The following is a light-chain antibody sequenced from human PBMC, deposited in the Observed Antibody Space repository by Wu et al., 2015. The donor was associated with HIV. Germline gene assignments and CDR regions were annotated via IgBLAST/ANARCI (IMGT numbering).Light chain of an antibody. CDR2: GAS. CDR1: QSVSSN. V-gene: IGKV3-15*01. CDR3: QQYNDWPL. J-gene: IGKJ4*02. Sequence: IVMTQSPATLSVSPGDRATLSCRASQSVSSNLAWYQQKPGQAPRLLIYGASTRATGIPARFSGSGSGTEFTLTISSMQSEDFAIYYCQQYNDWPLFGGGTKVEIK.